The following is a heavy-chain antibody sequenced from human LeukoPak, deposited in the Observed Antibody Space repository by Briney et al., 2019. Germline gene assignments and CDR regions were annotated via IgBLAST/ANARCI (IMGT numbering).Heavy chain of an antibody. Sequence: GGSLRLSCRASGFSVDSVFIIWVRQPPGKGLEWVSFIMPGGHIDYTDSVKGRFTISRDSFKNTLSLQMNSLRVDDSAVYYCARGNSATTTFDFWGQGTLVTVSS. J-gene: IGHJ4*02. D-gene: IGHD4-17*01. CDR3: ARGNSATTTFDF. V-gene: IGHV3-66*01. CDR1: GFSVDSVF. CDR2: IMPGGHI.